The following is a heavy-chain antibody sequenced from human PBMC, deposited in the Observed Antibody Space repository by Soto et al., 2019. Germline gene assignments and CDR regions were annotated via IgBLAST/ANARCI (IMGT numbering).Heavy chain of an antibody. D-gene: IGHD6-19*01. CDR3: ARDHSSGWTPYYYGMDV. CDR2: IIPIFGTA. Sequence: SVKVSCKASGGTFSCYAICWVRQAPGQGLEWMGGIIPIFGTANYAQKFQGRVTITADESTSTAYMELSSLRSEDTAVYYCARDHSSGWTPYYYGMDVWGQGTTVTVSS. V-gene: IGHV1-69*13. CDR1: GGTFSCYA. J-gene: IGHJ6*02.